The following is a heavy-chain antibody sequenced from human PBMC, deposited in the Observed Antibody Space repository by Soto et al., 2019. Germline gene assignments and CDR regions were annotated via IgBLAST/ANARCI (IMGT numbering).Heavy chain of an antibody. D-gene: IGHD3-3*01. J-gene: IGHJ5*02. CDR2: IYYSGST. CDR3: ARTTIGTIFGVVKGTTWFDP. V-gene: IGHV4-31*03. Sequence: QVQLQESGPGLVKPSQTLSLTCTVSGGSISSGGYYWSWIRQHPGKGLEWIGYIYYSGSTHYIPSLTRRVTISVDTSKNQFSPQLSAVTAADTAGYYCARTTIGTIFGVVKGTTWFDPWGQGTLVTVSS. CDR1: GGSISSGGYY.